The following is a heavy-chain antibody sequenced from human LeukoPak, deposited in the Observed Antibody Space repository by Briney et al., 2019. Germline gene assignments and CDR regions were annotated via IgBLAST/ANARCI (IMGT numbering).Heavy chain of an antibody. CDR3: GRHDKDGGDLDAFDI. CDR2: LHYRGST. J-gene: IGHJ3*02. D-gene: IGHD2-21*02. CDR1: RGSIDRSRYF. V-gene: IGHV4-39*01. Sequence: SETLSLTCTVSRGSIDRSRYFWGWIRQPPGKGPEWLGSLHYRGSTYYNPSLKSRAAISVDTSKNQFSLRLSSVIAADTAVYYCGRHDKDGGDLDAFDIWGQGTMVTVSS.